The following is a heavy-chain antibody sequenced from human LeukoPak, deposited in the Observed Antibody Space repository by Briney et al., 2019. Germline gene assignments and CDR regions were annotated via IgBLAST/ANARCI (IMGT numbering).Heavy chain of an antibody. J-gene: IGHJ6*03. D-gene: IGHD3-10*01. CDR3: ARGGRYYGSGSYYHYYYYMDV. CDR1: GGSFSGYY. Sequence: SETLSLTCAVYGGSFSGYYWSWIRQPPGKGLEWIGEINHSGSTNYNPSLKSRVTISVDTSKNQFSLKLSSVTAADTAVYYCARGGRYYGSGSYYHYYYYMDVWGQGTLVTVSS. V-gene: IGHV4-34*01. CDR2: INHSGST.